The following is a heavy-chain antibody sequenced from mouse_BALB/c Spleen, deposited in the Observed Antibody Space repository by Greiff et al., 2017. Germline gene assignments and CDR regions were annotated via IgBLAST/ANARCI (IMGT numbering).Heavy chain of an antibody. V-gene: IGHV1-18*01. CDR2: INPNNGGT. D-gene: IGHD2-3*01. J-gene: IGHJ1*01. CDR3: ARRWRCSYWYFDV. Sequence: EVQRVESGPELVKPGASVKIPCKASGYTFTDYNMDWVKQSHGKSLEWIGDINPNNGGTIYNQKFKGKATLTVDKSSSTAYMELRSLTSEDTAVYYCARRWRCSYWYFDVWGAGTTVTVSS. CDR1: GYTFTDYN.